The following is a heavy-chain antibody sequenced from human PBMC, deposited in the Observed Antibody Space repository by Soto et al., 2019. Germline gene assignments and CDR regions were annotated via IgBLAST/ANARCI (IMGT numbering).Heavy chain of an antibody. CDR2: INHSGST. CDR1: GGSFSGYY. Sequence: PSETLSLTCAVYGGSFSGYYWSWIRQPPGKGLEWIGEINHSGSTNYNPSLKSRVTISVDTSKTQFSLKLSSVTAADTAVYYCARGDSSSWYPFDYWGQGTLVTVSS. CDR3: ARGDSSSWYPFDY. V-gene: IGHV4-34*01. D-gene: IGHD6-13*01. J-gene: IGHJ4*02.